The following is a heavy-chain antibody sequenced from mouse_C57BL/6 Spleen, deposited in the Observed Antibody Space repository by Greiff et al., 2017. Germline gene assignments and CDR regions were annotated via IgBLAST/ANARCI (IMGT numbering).Heavy chain of an antibody. V-gene: IGHV1-69*01. J-gene: IGHJ2*01. CDR1: GYTFTSYW. Sequence: VQLQQPGAELVMPGASVKLSCKASGYTFTSYWMHWVKQRPGQGLEWIGEIDPSDSYTNYNQKFKGKSTLTVDKSSSTAYMQLSSLTSEDSAVYYCARRGSNFYYFDYWGQGTTLTVSS. CDR2: IDPSDSYT. CDR3: ARRGSNFYYFDY. D-gene: IGHD2-5*01.